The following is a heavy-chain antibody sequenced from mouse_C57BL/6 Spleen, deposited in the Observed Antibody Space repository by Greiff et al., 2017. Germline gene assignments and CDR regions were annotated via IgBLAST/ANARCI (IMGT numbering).Heavy chain of an antibody. Sequence: VQLQQPGAELVKPGASVKLSCKASGYTFTSYWMHWVKQRPGQGLEWIGMIHPNSGSTNYNEKFKSKATLTVDKSSSTAYMQLSSLTSEDSAVYYCARYGYDRYYAMDYWGQGTSVTVSS. CDR3: ARYGYDRYYAMDY. CDR1: GYTFTSYW. V-gene: IGHV1-64*01. J-gene: IGHJ4*01. CDR2: IHPNSGST. D-gene: IGHD2-2*01.